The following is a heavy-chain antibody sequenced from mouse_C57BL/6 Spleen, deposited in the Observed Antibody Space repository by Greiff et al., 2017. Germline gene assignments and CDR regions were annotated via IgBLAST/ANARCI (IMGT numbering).Heavy chain of an antibody. J-gene: IGHJ2*01. CDR2: IYPGSGST. CDR1: GYTFTSYW. D-gene: IGHD2-4*01. V-gene: IGHV1-55*01. CDR3: ARGGYDYDTVFDY. Sequence: QVHVKQPGAELVKPGASVKMSCKASGYTFTSYWITWVKQRPRQGLEWIGEIYPGSGSTNYNEKFKSKATLTVDTSSSTAYMQLSSLTSEDTAVYYCARGGYDYDTVFDYWGQGTTLTVSS.